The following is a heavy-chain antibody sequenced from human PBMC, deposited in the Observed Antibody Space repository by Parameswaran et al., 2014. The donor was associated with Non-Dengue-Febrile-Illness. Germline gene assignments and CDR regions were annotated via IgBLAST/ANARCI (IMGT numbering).Heavy chain of an antibody. J-gene: IGHJ3*02. CDR2: IYWDDDK. CDR3: AHADTYYYDSSGPTDAFDI. D-gene: IGHD3-22*01. V-gene: IGHV2-5*08. Sequence: ARWIRQPPGKALEWLALIYWDDDKRYSPSLKSRLTITKDTSKNQVVLTMTNMDPVDTATYYCAHADTYYYDSSGPTDAFDIWGQGTMVTVSS.